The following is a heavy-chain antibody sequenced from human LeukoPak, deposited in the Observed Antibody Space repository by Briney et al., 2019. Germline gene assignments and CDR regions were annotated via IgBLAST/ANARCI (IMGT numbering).Heavy chain of an antibody. Sequence: TSETLSLTCTVSGGSISSYYWSWIRQPAGKGLEWIGRIYTSGSTNYNPSLKSRVTMSVDTSKNQFSLKLSSVTAADTAVYYCARDARIAVADTGNWFDPWGQGTLVTVSS. CDR1: GGSISSYY. J-gene: IGHJ5*02. D-gene: IGHD6-19*01. CDR2: IYTSGST. V-gene: IGHV4-4*07. CDR3: ARDARIAVADTGNWFDP.